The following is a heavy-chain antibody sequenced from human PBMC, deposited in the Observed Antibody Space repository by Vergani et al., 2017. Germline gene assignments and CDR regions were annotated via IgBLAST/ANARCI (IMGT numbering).Heavy chain of an antibody. CDR1: GGSISSSSYY. CDR3: ARGRNNWNDVEDAFDI. D-gene: IGHD1-20*01. V-gene: IGHV4-39*07. CDR2: IYYSGST. Sequence: QLQLQESGPGLVKPSETLSLTCTVSGGSISSSSYYWGWIRQPPGKGLEWIGSIYYSGSTYYNPSLKSRVTISVDESKNQFSLKLSSVTAADTAVYYCARGRNNWNDVEDAFDIWGQGTMVTVSS. J-gene: IGHJ3*02.